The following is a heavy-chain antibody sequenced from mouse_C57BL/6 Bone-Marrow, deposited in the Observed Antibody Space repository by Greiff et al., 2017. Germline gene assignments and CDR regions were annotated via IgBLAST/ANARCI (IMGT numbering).Heavy chain of an antibody. CDR2: IDPSDSYT. J-gene: IGHJ2*01. Sequence: QVHVKQPGAELVMPGASVQLSCKASGYTFTSYWMHWVKQRPGQGLAWIGEIDPSDSYTNYNQTFKGKSTLTVDKSSSTAYMQLSSLTSEDSAVYYCANTDYYEGGFDYWGQGTTLTVSS. CDR3: ANTDYYEGGFDY. CDR1: GYTFTSYW. V-gene: IGHV1-69*01. D-gene: IGHD1-1*01.